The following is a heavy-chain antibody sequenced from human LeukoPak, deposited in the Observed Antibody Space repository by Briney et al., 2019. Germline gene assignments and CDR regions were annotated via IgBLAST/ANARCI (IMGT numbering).Heavy chain of an antibody. V-gene: IGHV3-11*01. CDR3: ARDAVDTAMVTFDY. CDR2: ISSSGSTI. J-gene: IGHJ4*02. CDR1: GFTFSDYY. Sequence: GGSLRLSCAASGFTFSDYYMSWIRQAPGKGREWVSYISSSGSTIYYADSVKGRFTISRDNAKNSLYLQMNSLRAEDTAVYYCARDAVDTAMVTFDYWGQGTLVTVSS. D-gene: IGHD5-18*01.